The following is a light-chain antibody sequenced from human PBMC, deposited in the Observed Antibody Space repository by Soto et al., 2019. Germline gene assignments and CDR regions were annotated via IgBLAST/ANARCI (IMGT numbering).Light chain of an antibody. J-gene: IGLJ2*01. CDR1: SSDVGAYNH. V-gene: IGLV2-14*03. Sequence: QSALTQPASVSGSPGQSITISCTGTSSDVGAYNHVSWYQHQPGKAPKLMIYDVSNRPSGVSNRFSGSKSGNTTSLTISGLQDDDEADYYCNSFTTSSTLVFGGGTKLTVL. CDR3: NSFTTSSTLV. CDR2: DVS.